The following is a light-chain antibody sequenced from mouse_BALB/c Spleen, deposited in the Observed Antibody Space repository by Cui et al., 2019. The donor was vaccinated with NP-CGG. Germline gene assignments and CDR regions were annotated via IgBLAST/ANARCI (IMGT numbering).Light chain of an antibody. CDR3: ALWYNNHWV. Sequence: QSVVPQASALTTSPGETVTLTCRSSTGAVTTTNYANWVQEKPDHLFAGLIGGTNNRAPGVPARFSGSLIGDKAALTITGAQTEDEAKYFCALWYNNHWVFGEGTKLTVL. CDR2: GTN. V-gene: IGLV1*01. J-gene: IGLJ1*01. CDR1: TGAVTTTNY.